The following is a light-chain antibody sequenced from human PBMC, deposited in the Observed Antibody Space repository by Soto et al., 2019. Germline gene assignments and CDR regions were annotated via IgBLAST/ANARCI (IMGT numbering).Light chain of an antibody. CDR1: QSVSSN. CDR2: GAS. V-gene: IGKV3-15*01. CDR3: QQYNDWPLT. Sequence: EIVMTQSPSTLSVSPGERATLSCRASQSVSSNLAWYQQKPGQAPRFLIYGASTRATGLPARFSGSGSGTEFTLTISSLQSEDIAVYYCQQYNDWPLTFGGGTKVEIK. J-gene: IGKJ4*01.